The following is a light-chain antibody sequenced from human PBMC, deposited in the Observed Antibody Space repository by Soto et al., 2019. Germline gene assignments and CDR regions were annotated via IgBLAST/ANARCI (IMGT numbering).Light chain of an antibody. CDR1: EGIRND. CDR2: AAS. V-gene: IGKV1-6*01. CDR3: LQDYNYPRT. J-gene: IGKJ1*01. Sequence: AIQMTQSPSSLSASVGDRVTITCRASEGIRNDLGWYQQRPGKAPKLLIYAASNLQSGVPSRFSGSRSGTDFTLTISSLQPEDFATYYCLQDYNYPRTFGQGTKVEIK.